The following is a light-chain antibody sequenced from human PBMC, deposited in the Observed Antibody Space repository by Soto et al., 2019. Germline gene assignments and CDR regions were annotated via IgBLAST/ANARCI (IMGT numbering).Light chain of an antibody. Sequence: EIVMTQSPATLSVSPGERATLSRRASHSVRSNLAWYQQKPGQPPRLLIYAASTRATGIPGRFSGSGPGTEFTLTISSLQSEDSAVYYCQQYNDWPPLTFGGGTKVDIK. V-gene: IGKV3-15*01. CDR3: QQYNDWPPLT. J-gene: IGKJ4*01. CDR1: HSVRSN. CDR2: AAS.